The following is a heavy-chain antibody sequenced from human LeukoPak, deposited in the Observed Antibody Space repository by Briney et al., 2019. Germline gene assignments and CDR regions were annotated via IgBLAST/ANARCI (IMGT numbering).Heavy chain of an antibody. CDR2: ISSSSSTI. Sequence: GGSLRLSCAASGFTFSSYSMNWVRQAPGKGLEWVSYISSSSSTIYYADSVKGRFTISRDNAKNSLYLQMNSLRAEDTAVYYCASSYCSGGSCYSEFFNHYYGMDVWGQGTTVTVSS. J-gene: IGHJ6*02. D-gene: IGHD2-15*01. V-gene: IGHV3-48*01. CDR3: ASSYCSGGSCYSEFFNHYYGMDV. CDR1: GFTFSSYS.